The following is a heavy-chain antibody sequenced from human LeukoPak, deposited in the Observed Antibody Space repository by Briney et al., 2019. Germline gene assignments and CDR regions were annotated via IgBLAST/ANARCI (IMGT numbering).Heavy chain of an antibody. CDR2: ISRSSDTI. D-gene: IGHD6-25*01. Sequence: GSLRLSCAASGFTFSDYTMNWVRQAPGKGLECISYISRSSDTIYYADSVKGRFTISRDNAKNSVYLQMNSLRDEDTAVYYCARGSSAPDYWGQGTLVTVSS. CDR3: ARGSSAPDY. J-gene: IGHJ4*02. CDR1: GFTFSDYT. V-gene: IGHV3-48*02.